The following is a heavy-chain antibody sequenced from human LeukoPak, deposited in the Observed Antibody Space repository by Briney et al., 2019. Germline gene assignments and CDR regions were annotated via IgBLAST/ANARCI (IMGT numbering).Heavy chain of an antibody. V-gene: IGHV3-30*02. Sequence: PGGSLRLSCAAAGFSFSSHGMYWVRQAPGKGLEWLAFIRFNGAFTYYGDSVKGRFTISRDNAKNSLYLQMNSLRAEDMALYYCAKESNPGIFGGSMDVWGKGTTVTVSS. CDR1: GFSFSSHG. J-gene: IGHJ6*03. CDR3: AKESNPGIFGGSMDV. D-gene: IGHD3-3*01. CDR2: IRFNGAFT.